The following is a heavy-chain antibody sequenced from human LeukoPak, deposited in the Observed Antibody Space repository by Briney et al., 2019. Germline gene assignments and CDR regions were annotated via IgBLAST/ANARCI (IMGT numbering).Heavy chain of an antibody. CDR1: GFSVSSNY. CDR3: AKGGGFDWLNYYYMDV. Sequence: GGSLRLSCAASGFSVSSNYMSWVRQAPGKGLEWVSVIYSGDRTYYADSVMGRFTISRDNAKNSLYLQMNSLRAEDTAAYYCAKGGGFDWLNYYYMDVWGKGTTVIISS. J-gene: IGHJ6*03. V-gene: IGHV3-53*01. D-gene: IGHD3-9*01. CDR2: IYSGDRT.